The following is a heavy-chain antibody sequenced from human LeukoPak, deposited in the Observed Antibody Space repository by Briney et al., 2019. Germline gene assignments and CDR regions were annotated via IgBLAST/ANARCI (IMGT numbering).Heavy chain of an antibody. CDR3: AKDLRYCSSTSCYLYYFDY. Sequence: PGGSLRLSCAASGFTFSSYATSWVRQAPGKGLEWVSAISGSGGSTYYADSVKGRFTISRDNSKNTLYLQMNSLRAEDTAVYYCAKDLRYCSSTSCYLYYFDYWGQGTLVTVSS. V-gene: IGHV3-23*01. CDR1: GFTFSSYA. D-gene: IGHD2-2*01. CDR2: ISGSGGST. J-gene: IGHJ4*02.